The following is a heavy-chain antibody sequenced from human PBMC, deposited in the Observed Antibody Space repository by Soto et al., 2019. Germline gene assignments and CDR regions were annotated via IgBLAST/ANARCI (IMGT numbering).Heavy chain of an antibody. D-gene: IGHD3-3*01. J-gene: IGHJ5*02. V-gene: IGHV1-2*02. Sequence: ASVKVSCKASGYTFTGYYMHWVRQAPGQGLEWMGWINPSNGDTKYSQKFQGRVTMTRDTSMSTAYMELSSLRSEDTAVYYCARDHGFAYYDFWSGYYPRPDNWFDPWGQGTLVTVSS. CDR3: ARDHGFAYYDFWSGYYPRPDNWFDP. CDR2: INPSNGDT. CDR1: GYTFTGYY.